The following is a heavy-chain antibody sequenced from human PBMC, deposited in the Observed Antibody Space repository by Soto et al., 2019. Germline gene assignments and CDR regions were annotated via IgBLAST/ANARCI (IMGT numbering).Heavy chain of an antibody. D-gene: IGHD5-18*01. Sequence: QVQLVQSGAEVKKPGSSVKVSCKASGGTFSSYAISWVRQAPGQGLEWMGGIIPIFGTANYAQKFQGRVTITADESTSXAXRELSSLRSEDTAVYYCAGPRDTVMEDRYYYYGMDVWGQGTTVTVSS. CDR2: IIPIFGTA. V-gene: IGHV1-69*12. CDR3: AGPRDTVMEDRYYYYGMDV. J-gene: IGHJ6*02. CDR1: GGTFSSYA.